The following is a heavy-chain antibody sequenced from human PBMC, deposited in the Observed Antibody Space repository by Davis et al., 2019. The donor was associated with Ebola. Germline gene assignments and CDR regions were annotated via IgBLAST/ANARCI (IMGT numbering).Heavy chain of an antibody. CDR3: ARSGLSFGVVKYHYGMDV. V-gene: IGHV3-23*01. J-gene: IGHJ6*02. Sequence: GGSLRLSCADSVITFSSYAMTWVRQAPGKGLEWVSATSGSGGTTYYAGSVKGRFTVSRDNSKTTTYLQMNSLRAEDTAVYYCARSGLSFGVVKYHYGMDVWGQGTTVTVSS. CDR1: VITFSSYA. D-gene: IGHD3-3*01. CDR2: TSGSGGTT.